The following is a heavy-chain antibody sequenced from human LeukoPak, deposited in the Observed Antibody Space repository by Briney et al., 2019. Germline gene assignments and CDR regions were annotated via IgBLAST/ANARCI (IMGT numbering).Heavy chain of an antibody. V-gene: IGHV3-30*02. CDR2: IRYDGSNK. CDR3: ARGLPNYYGMDV. J-gene: IGHJ6*02. Sequence: GGSLRLSCAASGFTFSSYGMHWVRQAPGNGLEWVAFIRYDGSNKYYADSVKGRFTISRDNSKNTLYLQMNSLRTEDTAVYYCARGLPNYYGMDVWGQGTTVTVSS. CDR1: GFTFSSYG.